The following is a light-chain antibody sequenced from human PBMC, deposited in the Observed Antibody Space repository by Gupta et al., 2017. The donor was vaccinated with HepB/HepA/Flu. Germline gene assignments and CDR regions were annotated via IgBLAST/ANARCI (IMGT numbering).Light chain of an antibody. Sequence: AIRLTQPPSSFSASPGDTVTITCRASQDVSTFLAWYQQKGGKAPKLLIHGVSTLKAGVPSRFSGSGSGTDFTLTISRLQSEDFAVYYCQQDNYYRNTFGGGTTLETK. J-gene: IGKJ4*01. CDR2: GVS. V-gene: IGKV1-8*01. CDR1: QDVSTF. CDR3: QQDNYYRNT.